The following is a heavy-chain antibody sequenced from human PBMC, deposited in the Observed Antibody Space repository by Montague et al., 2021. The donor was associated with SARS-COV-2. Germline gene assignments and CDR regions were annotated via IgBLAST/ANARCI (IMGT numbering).Heavy chain of an antibody. CDR2: INYGGST. CDR1: GGSFSDYH. J-gene: IGHJ4*02. CDR3: ARGAPGY. D-gene: IGHD1-1*01. Sequence: SETLSLTCAVYGGSFSDYHWTWIRQSPGGGLEWIGKINYGGSTXYNPSLRSRVTISIDTSKNQFSLKLTSVTAADTAVYYCARGAPGYWGQGTLVTVSS. V-gene: IGHV4-34*01.